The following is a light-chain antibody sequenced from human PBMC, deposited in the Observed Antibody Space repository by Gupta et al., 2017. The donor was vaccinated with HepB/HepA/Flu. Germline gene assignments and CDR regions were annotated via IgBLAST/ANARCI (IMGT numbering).Light chain of an antibody. CDR3: SSYTTSTARV. CDR1: SSDIGAYNY. J-gene: IGLJ2*01. Sequence: QSALTQPASVSGSPGQSITISCTGTSSDIGAYNYVSWYQVQPGKAPKLTIYYVSYRPSGVSNRRSGSKSGNTESLPIPALQAEDDADDYCSSYTTSTARVFGGGTKLTVL. CDR2: YVS. V-gene: IGLV2-14*03.